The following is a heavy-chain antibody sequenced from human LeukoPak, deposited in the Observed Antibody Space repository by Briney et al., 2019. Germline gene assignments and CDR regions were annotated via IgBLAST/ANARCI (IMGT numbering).Heavy chain of an antibody. V-gene: IGHV3-48*01. J-gene: IGHJ6*03. D-gene: IGHD5-18*01. Sequence: GGSLRLSCAASGFTFSSYSMNWVRQAPGKGLEWVSYISSSSSTIYYADSVKGRFTISRDNSKNTLNLHMNSLRAEEKAVYYCARDKRGYTYGHYYYYYMDVWGKGTTVTVSS. CDR1: GFTFSSYS. CDR3: ARDKRGYTYGHYYYYYMDV. CDR2: ISSSSSTI.